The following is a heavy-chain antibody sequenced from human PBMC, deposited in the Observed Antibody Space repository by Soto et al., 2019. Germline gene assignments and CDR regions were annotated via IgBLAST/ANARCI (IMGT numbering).Heavy chain of an antibody. CDR3: ARYSSSWSKYVQH. CDR1: GYSTSSSNW. Sequence: SETLSLTCAVSGYSTSSSNWWGWIRQPPGKGLEWIGYIYYSGTTYYNPSLKSRVTMSVDTSKNQFSLKLSSVIAADTAVYYCARYSSSWSKYVQHWGRGTLVTVSS. CDR2: IYYSGTT. V-gene: IGHV4-28*01. J-gene: IGHJ1*01. D-gene: IGHD6-13*01.